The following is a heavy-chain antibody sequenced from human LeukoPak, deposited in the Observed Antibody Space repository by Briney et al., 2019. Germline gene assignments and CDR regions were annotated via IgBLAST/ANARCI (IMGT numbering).Heavy chain of an antibody. Sequence: PSETLSLTCTVSGGSISSYYWSWIRQPPGKGLEWIGYIYYSGSTNYNPSLKSRVTISVDTSKNQFSLKLSSVTAADTAVYYCARHDHRVLGVAVAGPLDCWGQGTLVTVSS. D-gene: IGHD6-19*01. V-gene: IGHV4-59*08. CDR3: ARHDHRVLGVAVAGPLDC. CDR1: GGSISSYY. CDR2: IYYSGST. J-gene: IGHJ4*02.